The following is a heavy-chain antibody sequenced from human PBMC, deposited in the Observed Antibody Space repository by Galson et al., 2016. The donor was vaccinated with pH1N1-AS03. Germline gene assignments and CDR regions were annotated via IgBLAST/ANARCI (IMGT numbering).Heavy chain of an antibody. V-gene: IGHV4-34*01. D-gene: IGHD2-21*02. Sequence: SETLSLTCHVHGDSFPGYYWTWLRQSPGKGLEWIGEIIHGGRTTYRPSLKSRATIFLDTSKNQFSLNLTAVTAADTAIYYCARGKKRGSSDTAVWFDPWGQGALVSVSS. CDR3: ARGKKRGSSDTAVWFDP. CDR1: GDSFPGYY. CDR2: IIHGGRT. J-gene: IGHJ5*02.